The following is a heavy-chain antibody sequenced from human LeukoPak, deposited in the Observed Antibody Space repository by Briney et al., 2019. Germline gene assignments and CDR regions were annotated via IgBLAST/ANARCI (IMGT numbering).Heavy chain of an antibody. CDR3: AKVATWTYFDS. V-gene: IGHV3-23*01. CDR2: IGDRGVPT. CDR1: QFTFTTYA. J-gene: IGHJ4*02. Sequence: PGGSLRLSCAASQFTFTTYAMSWVRQAPGRGLEWVSSIGDRGVPTYYADSVKGRFTISRDNSQNTLYLQMNSLGADDTAVYYCAKVATWTYFDSWGQGTLVTVSS. D-gene: IGHD3/OR15-3a*01.